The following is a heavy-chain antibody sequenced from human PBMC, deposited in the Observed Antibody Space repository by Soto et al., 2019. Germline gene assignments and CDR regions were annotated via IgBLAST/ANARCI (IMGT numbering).Heavy chain of an antibody. Sequence: QVTLKESGPVLVKPTETLTLTCTVSGFSLSNSRMGVSWIRQPPGKALEWLAHIFSNGERSSTTSLRSSLTISNDISKSQVVLTMTNMDPADTGTYYCARMPSMSSGWYFYHWGQGALVTVSS. J-gene: IGHJ4*02. CDR3: ARMPSMSSGWYFYH. V-gene: IGHV2-26*02. CDR2: IFSNGER. CDR1: GFSLSNSRMG. D-gene: IGHD6-19*01.